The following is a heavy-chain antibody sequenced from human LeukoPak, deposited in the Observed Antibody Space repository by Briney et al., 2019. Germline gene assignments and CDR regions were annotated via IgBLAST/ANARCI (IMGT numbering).Heavy chain of an antibody. V-gene: IGHV1-18*01. J-gene: IGHJ4*02. Sequence: ASVKVSCKASGYTFTSYGISWVRQAPGQGLEWMGWISAYNGNTNYAQKLQGRVTMTTDTSTSTAYMELSRLRSDDTAVYYCAREKTVGTWNYDGVDYWGQGTLVTVSS. CDR1: GYTFTSYG. CDR3: AREKTVGTWNYDGVDY. D-gene: IGHD1-7*01. CDR2: ISAYNGNT.